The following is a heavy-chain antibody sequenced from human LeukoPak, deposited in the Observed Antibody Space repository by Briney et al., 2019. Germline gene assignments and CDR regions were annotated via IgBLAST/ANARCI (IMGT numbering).Heavy chain of an antibody. V-gene: IGHV4-34*01. J-gene: IGHJ4*02. D-gene: IGHD3-3*01. CDR1: GGSFSGYY. CDR2: INHSGST. Sequence: PSETLSLTCAVYGGSFSGYYWSWIRQPPGKGLEWIGEINHSGSTNYNPSLKSRVTISVDTSKNQFSLKLSSVTAADTAVYYCARDVTIFGVVGIDYWGQGTLVTVSS. CDR3: ARDVTIFGVVGIDY.